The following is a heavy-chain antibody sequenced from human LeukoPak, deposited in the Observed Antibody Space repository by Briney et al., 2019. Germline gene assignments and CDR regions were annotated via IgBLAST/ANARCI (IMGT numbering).Heavy chain of an antibody. J-gene: IGHJ5*02. CDR3: ARGRGKTKRSIARGGNWFDP. CDR2: MNPNSGNT. CDR1: GYTFTSYD. Sequence: ASVKVSCKASGYTFTSYDINWVRQATGQGLEWMGWMNPNSGNTGCAQKFQGRVTMTRNTSISTAYMELSSLRSEDTAVYYCARGRGKTKRSIARGGNWFDPWGQGTLVTVSS. D-gene: IGHD6-6*01. V-gene: IGHV1-8*01.